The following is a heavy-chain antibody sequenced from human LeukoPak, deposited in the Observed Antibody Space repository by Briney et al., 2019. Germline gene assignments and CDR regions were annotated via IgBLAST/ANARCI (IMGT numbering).Heavy chain of an antibody. CDR3: ARDWVGITTEVDY. D-gene: IGHD3-3*01. CDR2: IYHSGTT. CDR1: GYSISTAYY. V-gene: IGHV4-38-2*02. Sequence: SETLSLTCTVSGYSISTAYYWGWIRQPPGKAPEWIGTIYHSGTTYYNPSLKSRLTISVDTSKNQFSLKLTSVTAADTAVYYCARDWVGITTEVDYWGQGILVTVSS. J-gene: IGHJ4*02.